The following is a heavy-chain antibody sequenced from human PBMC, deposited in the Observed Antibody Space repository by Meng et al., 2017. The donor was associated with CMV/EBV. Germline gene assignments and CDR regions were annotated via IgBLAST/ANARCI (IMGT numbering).Heavy chain of an antibody. Sequence: KASGYTFTIYGISWVRQAPGQGLEWMGWISAYNGNTNYAQRIQGRVTMTTDTSRSTAYMELRSLRYDDTAVYYCARDLIAVRPGWFDPWGQGTLVTVSS. CDR2: ISAYNGNT. CDR1: GYTFTIYG. V-gene: IGHV1-18*01. J-gene: IGHJ5*02. D-gene: IGHD6-6*01. CDR3: ARDLIAVRPGWFDP.